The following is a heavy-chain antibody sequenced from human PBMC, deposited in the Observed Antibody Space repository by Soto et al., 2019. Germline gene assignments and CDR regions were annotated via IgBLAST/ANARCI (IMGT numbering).Heavy chain of an antibody. Sequence: GSLRLSCSASGFTVTSYALNWVRQAPGKGLEWVSGISNSGDTTYFADSVKGRFTISRDNSKNTLYLQMNSLSAEDSAIYYCTKPTDSTTWSNDYWGQGTLVTVSS. CDR1: GFTVTSYA. D-gene: IGHD6-13*01. CDR2: ISNSGDTT. V-gene: IGHV3-23*01. J-gene: IGHJ4*02. CDR3: TKPTDSTTWSNDY.